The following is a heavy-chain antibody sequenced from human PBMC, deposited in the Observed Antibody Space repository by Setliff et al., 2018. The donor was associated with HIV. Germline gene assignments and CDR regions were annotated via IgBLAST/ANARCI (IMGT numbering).Heavy chain of an antibody. J-gene: IGHJ4*02. CDR3: SRTTVVAVPAANYYFDP. D-gene: IGHD2-2*01. V-gene: IGHV4-31*03. CDR2: VNDRGTT. Sequence: SETLSLTCTVSGGSISRGGFYWSWTRHHPGKGLEWIGYVNDRGTTNYNPSLKSRAAILVDTSTNQFSLNVRSVTVADTAVYYCSRTTVVAVPAANYYFDPWGQGTLVTVSS. CDR1: GGSISRGGFY.